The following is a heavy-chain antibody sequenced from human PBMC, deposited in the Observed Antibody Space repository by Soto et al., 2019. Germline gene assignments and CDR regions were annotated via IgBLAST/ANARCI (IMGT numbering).Heavy chain of an antibody. CDR3: AKDPMTTVTTYRSYYFDY. CDR2: ISGSGGST. J-gene: IGHJ4*02. Sequence: GGSLRLSCAASGFTFNSYDMSWVRQAPGKGLEWVSAISGSGGSTYYADSMKGRFTISRDNSKNTLYLQMNSLRAEDTAVFYFAKDPMTTVTTYRSYYFDYSSRGTLVTVSS. V-gene: IGHV3-23*01. CDR1: GFTFNSYD. D-gene: IGHD4-17*01.